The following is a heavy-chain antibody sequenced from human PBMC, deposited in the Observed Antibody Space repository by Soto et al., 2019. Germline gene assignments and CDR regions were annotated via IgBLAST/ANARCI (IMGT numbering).Heavy chain of an antibody. CDR2: IIPILGIA. J-gene: IGHJ6*02. Sequence: QVQLVQSGAEVKKPGSSVKVSCKASGGTFSSYTISWVRQAPGQELEWMGRIIPILGIANYAQKFQGRVTITADKSTSTAYMELSSLRSEDTAVYYCARLRDSDGMDVWGQGTTVTVSS. CDR3: ARLRDSDGMDV. V-gene: IGHV1-69*02. D-gene: IGHD1-26*01. CDR1: GGTFSSYT.